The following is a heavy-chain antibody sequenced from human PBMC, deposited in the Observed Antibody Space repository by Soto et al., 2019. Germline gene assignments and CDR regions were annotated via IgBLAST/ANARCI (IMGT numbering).Heavy chain of an antibody. D-gene: IGHD2-2*01. CDR3: TSGPPMYCSSSSCYASPFDY. CDR2: INSDGSST. J-gene: IGHJ4*02. CDR1: GFTLSSYW. V-gene: IGHV3-74*01. Sequence: EVQLVESGGGLVQPGGSLRLSCAASGFTLSSYWMHWVRQAPGKGLVWVSRINSDGSSTSYADSVKGRFTISRDNAKNTVYLQMNSLRAEDTAVYYCTSGPPMYCSSSSCYASPFDYWGQGTLVTVSS.